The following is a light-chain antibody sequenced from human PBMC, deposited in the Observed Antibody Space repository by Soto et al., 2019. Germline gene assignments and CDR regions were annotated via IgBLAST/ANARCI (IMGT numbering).Light chain of an antibody. CDR2: AAS. V-gene: IGKV3-20*01. CDR3: LQYGSSSYT. CDR1: QSISSSY. Sequence: EIVLTQSPGTLSLSPGERATLSYRASQSISSSYLAWYQQKPGQAPRLLIYAASSRATGIPDRFSGSGSGTDFTLTISRLEPEDFAVYYCLQYGSSSYTFGQGTQLEIK. J-gene: IGKJ2*01.